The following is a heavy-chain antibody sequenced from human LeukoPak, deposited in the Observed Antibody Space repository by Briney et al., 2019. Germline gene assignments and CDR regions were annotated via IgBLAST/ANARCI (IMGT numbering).Heavy chain of an antibody. CDR3: ARVGGKPTRDWFDP. J-gene: IGHJ5*02. D-gene: IGHD4-23*01. V-gene: IGHV4-39*07. CDR2: IYYTART. CDR1: GGSISSSSYY. Sequence: SETLSLTCPVSGGSISSSSYYWGWIRQPPGKGLEWIGTIYYTARTDYNPSLKSRVTISVDTSKNQFSLKLSSVTAADTAVYYCARVGGKPTRDWFDPWGQGTLVTVSS.